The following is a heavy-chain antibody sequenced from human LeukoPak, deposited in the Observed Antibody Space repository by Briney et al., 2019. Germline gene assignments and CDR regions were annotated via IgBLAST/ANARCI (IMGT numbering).Heavy chain of an antibody. CDR3: ARGLGGSGSYFLTFDY. CDR2: ISAYNGNT. CDR1: GYTFTSYT. D-gene: IGHD1-26*01. J-gene: IGHJ4*02. Sequence: ASVKVSCKASGYTFTSYTINWVRQAPGQGLEWMGWISAYNGNTKYAQKLQGRVTMTTDTSTSTAYMELRSLRSDDTAVYYCARGLGGSGSYFLTFDYWGQGTLVTVSS. V-gene: IGHV1-18*01.